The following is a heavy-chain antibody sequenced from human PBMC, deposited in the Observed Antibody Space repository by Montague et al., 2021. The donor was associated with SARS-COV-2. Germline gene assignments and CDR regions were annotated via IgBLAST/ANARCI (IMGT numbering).Heavy chain of an antibody. V-gene: IGHV4-59*12. Sequence: SETLSLTCTVSGGSISNYHWNWIRQPPGKGLEWIGEMYHTGTTXXXPXXRSRVTISLDESKNQFSLKMTSVTAADTAVYYCASRSIAVAYYFDNWGQGTLVPVSS. CDR3: ASRSIAVAYYFDN. D-gene: IGHD6-19*01. J-gene: IGHJ4*02. CDR1: GGSISNYH. CDR2: MYHTGTT.